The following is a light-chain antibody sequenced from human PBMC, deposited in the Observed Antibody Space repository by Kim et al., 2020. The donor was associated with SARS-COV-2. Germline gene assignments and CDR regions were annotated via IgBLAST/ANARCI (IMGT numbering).Light chain of an antibody. CDR3: QSYVGNDHVV. CDR2: EDN. J-gene: IGLJ2*01. V-gene: IGLV6-57*01. CDR1: SGSIVTSY. Sequence: KTMTISCTRSSGSIVTSYVQWYQQRPRSSPTTVIYEDNQRPSGVPHRFSGSIDSSSNSASLTISGLKTEDEADYYCQSYVGNDHVVFGGGTQLTVL.